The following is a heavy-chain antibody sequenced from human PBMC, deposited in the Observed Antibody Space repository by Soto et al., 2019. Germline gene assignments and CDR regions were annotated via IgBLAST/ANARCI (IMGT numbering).Heavy chain of an antibody. Sequence: SETLSLTCAVYGGSFSCYYWSWIRQPPGKGLEWIGETNHSGSTNYNPSLKSRVTISVDTSKNQFSLKLSSVTAADTAVYYCARGLPPSLYYYDSSGPRKNWFGPWGQGTLVTVSS. J-gene: IGHJ5*02. CDR1: GGSFSCYY. V-gene: IGHV4-34*01. CDR3: ARGLPPSLYYYDSSGPRKNWFGP. CDR2: TNHSGST. D-gene: IGHD3-22*01.